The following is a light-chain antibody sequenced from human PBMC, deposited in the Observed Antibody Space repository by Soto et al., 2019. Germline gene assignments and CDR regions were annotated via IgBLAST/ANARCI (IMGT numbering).Light chain of an antibody. CDR2: KAS. CDR3: QQYNSYSIT. Sequence: DIQMTQSPSTLSASVGDRVTITCRASQSISTWLAWYQQKPGKAPNLLIYKASSLQSGVPSRFSGSGSGTAVTLTISSLQPDDFATYYCQQYNSYSITFGQGTRLEIK. J-gene: IGKJ5*01. CDR1: QSISTW. V-gene: IGKV1-5*03.